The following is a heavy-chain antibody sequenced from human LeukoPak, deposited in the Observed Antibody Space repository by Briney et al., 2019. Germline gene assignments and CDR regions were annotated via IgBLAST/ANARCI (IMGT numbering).Heavy chain of an antibody. Sequence: ASVKVSCKTSGYTFTDYYIHWVRQAPGQGLEWMGWINPNSGGTNYAQKFQGRVTMTRDTSISTAYMELSRLRSDDTAVYYCARDERDYGGNSNMDVWGKGTTVTVSS. CDR1: GYTFTDYY. CDR2: INPNSGGT. D-gene: IGHD4-23*01. V-gene: IGHV1-2*02. J-gene: IGHJ6*03. CDR3: ARDERDYGGNSNMDV.